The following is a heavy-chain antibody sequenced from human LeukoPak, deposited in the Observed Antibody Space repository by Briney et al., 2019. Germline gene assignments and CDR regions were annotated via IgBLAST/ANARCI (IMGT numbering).Heavy chain of an antibody. CDR3: ARDLEAANTYYFDY. CDR1: GFTFSSYN. V-gene: IGHV3-48*02. Sequence: GGSLRLSCAASGFTFSSYNMIWVRQAPGKGLEWVSYISSSSRIIYYADSVKGRFTISRDNSKNTVYLQVNSLRDEDTAVYYCARDLEAANTYYFDYWGQGTMVTVSS. D-gene: IGHD6-13*01. CDR2: ISSSSRII. J-gene: IGHJ4*02.